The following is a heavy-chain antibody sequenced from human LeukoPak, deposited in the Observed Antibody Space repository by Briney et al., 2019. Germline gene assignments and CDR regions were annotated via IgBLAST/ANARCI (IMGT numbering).Heavy chain of an antibody. CDR3: ARRDYSSGFYFFDY. CDR1: GGSITSYY. J-gene: IGHJ4*02. V-gene: IGHV4-59*01. CDR2: LYYSGST. D-gene: IGHD3-22*01. Sequence: SETLSLTCSVSGGSITSYYWSWIRQPPGKGLEWIGSLYYSGSTNYNPSLKSRVTISLDTSKSQFSLNLRSVTAADTAVYYCARRDYSSGFYFFDYWGQGTLVTVSS.